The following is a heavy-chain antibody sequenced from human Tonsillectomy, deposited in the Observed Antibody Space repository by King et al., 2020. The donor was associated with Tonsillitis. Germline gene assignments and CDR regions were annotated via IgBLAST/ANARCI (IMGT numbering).Heavy chain of an antibody. CDR3: TSESSWQQLVLRGYYYYGMDV. J-gene: IGHJ6*02. Sequence: VQLVESGGGLVQPGRSLRLSCTASGFTFGDYAMSWFRQAPGKGLEWVGFIRSKAYGGTTEYAASVKGRFTISRDDSKSIAYLQMNSLKTEDTAVYYCTSESSWQQLVLRGYYYYGMDVWGQGTTVTVSS. D-gene: IGHD6-13*01. V-gene: IGHV3-49*03. CDR1: GFTFGDYA. CDR2: IRSKAYGGTT.